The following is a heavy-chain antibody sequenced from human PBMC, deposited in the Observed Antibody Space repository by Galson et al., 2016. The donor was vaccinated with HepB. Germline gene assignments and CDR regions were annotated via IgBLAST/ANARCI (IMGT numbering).Heavy chain of an antibody. Sequence: SLRLSCAASGFPFSSYAMSWVRQAPGKGLAWVSTLSGAGTASYAYSVKGRFTISRDNSKNTLDLQMDSLRVEDTALYFCFRVPRYYADCSSGVGDCWGQGTLLTVSS. CDR3: FRVPRYYADCSSGVGDC. J-gene: IGHJ4*02. CDR2: LSGAGTA. CDR1: GFPFSSYA. D-gene: IGHD2-21*02. V-gene: IGHV3-23*01.